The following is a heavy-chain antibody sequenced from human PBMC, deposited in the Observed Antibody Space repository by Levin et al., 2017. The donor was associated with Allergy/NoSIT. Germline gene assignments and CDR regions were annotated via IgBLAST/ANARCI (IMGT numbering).Heavy chain of an antibody. Sequence: GGSLRLSCAASGFTFSSYAMSWVRQAPGKGLEWVSAISGSGGSTYYADSVKGRFTISRDNSKNTLYLQMNSLRAEDTAVYYCAKDIVVVVAATREGYFDYWGQGTLVTVSS. CDR2: ISGSGGST. V-gene: IGHV3-23*01. J-gene: IGHJ4*02. D-gene: IGHD2-15*01. CDR3: AKDIVVVVAATREGYFDY. CDR1: GFTFSSYA.